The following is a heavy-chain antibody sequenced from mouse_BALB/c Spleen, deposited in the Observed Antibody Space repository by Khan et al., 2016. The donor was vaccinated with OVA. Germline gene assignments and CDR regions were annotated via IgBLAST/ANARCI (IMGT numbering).Heavy chain of an antibody. CDR3: ARNYRYDVYFDY. CDR1: GYTFTSYV. Sequence: VQLQQPGPELVKPGASVKMSCKASGYTFTSYVIHWVKQKPGQGLEWIGYIYPYNDDTKSNEKFKGKATLTSDKSSSTAYMELRSLTSEDSAVYDCARNYRYDVYFDYWGQGTTLTVSS. CDR2: IYPYNDDT. D-gene: IGHD2-14*01. J-gene: IGHJ2*01. V-gene: IGHV1S136*01.